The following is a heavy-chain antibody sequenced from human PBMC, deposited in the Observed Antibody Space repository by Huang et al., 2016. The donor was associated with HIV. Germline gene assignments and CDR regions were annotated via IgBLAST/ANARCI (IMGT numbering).Heavy chain of an antibody. CDR3: ARAPATHSVFFY. D-gene: IGHD3-3*01. Sequence: QVQLQESGPGLVKPSQTLSLACTVSGDSIRSGGYYWTWIRQSPAKGLEWIGYIYYSGSSDDNPSLMSRVSISIDAFKNRVSLKLKSVTVADTAVYYCARAPATHSVFFYWGQGTLVTVSA. V-gene: IGHV4-30-4*08. CDR1: GDSIRSGGYY. CDR2: IYYSGSS. J-gene: IGHJ4*02.